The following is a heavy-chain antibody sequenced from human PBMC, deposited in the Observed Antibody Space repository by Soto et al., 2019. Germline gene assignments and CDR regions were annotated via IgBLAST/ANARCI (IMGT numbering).Heavy chain of an antibody. CDR2: ISYTGRT. CDR3: ARQRTSVVTQAYFDV. CDR1: GDSVTSGSYY. J-gene: IGHJ4*02. Sequence: SETLSLTCIVSGDSVTSGSYYWTWLRQPPGKGLEWIGYISYTGRTKYNPSLQSRVSMSIDTSRDQFSLKLKSVTAADTALYFCARQRTSVVTQAYFDVWGPGSLVTVSS. V-gene: IGHV4-61*01. D-gene: IGHD2-21*02.